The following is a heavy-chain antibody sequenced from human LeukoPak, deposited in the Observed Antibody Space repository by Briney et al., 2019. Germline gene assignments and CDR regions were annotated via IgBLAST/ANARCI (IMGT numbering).Heavy chain of an antibody. Sequence: SETLSLTCTVSGGSISSYYWSWIRQPPGKGLEWIGYIYYSGSTNYNPSLKSRVTISVDTSKNQFSLKLNSVTAADTAVYYCARESGSYLWRSWLNPWGQGTLVTVSS. CDR1: GGSISSYY. V-gene: IGHV4-59*01. CDR3: ARESGSYLWRSWLNP. J-gene: IGHJ5*02. CDR2: IYYSGST. D-gene: IGHD3-16*01.